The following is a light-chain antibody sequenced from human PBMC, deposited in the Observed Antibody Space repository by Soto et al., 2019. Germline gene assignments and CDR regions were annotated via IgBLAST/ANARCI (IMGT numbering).Light chain of an antibody. V-gene: IGLV2-14*01. CDR2: KVS. CDR1: SSDVGGYKY. J-gene: IGLJ2*01. CDR3: SSYTTSSTVV. Sequence: QSVLTQPASVSGSPGQSITISCTGTSSDVGGYKYVSWYQHHPDKGPKLMIYKVSNRPSGVSNRFSGSKSGNTASLTISGLQAEDEADYYCSSYTTSSTVVFGGGTKLTVL.